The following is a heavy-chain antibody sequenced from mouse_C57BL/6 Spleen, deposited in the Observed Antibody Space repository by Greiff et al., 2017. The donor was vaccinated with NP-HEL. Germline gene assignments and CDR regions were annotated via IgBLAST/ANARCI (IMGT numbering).Heavy chain of an antibody. J-gene: IGHJ4*01. CDR3: ARDPCYDAMDY. CDR1: GYAFTSSR. CDR2: INPDDGGT. Sequence: EVQLQQSGPELVKPGASVKIPCKASGYAFTSSRMDWVKQRHGKGLEWIGGINPDDGGTIYNGKFKGKATLTADKSSSTPYMQLRSLTSEDTAVYYCARDPCYDAMDYWGQGTSVTVSS. V-gene: IGHV1-18*01.